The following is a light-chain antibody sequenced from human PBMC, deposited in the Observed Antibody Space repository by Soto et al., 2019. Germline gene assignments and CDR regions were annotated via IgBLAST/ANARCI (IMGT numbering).Light chain of an antibody. Sequence: QSALTQPASISASPGQSISISCTGTSNDVGAFDYVSWYQQHPGKAPKLIIFEVFNRPSGVSTRFAGSKSGSTASLTISGLQAEDEADYFCSSDTTNIAHVFGGGTKLTVL. J-gene: IGLJ2*01. CDR3: SSDTTNIAHV. CDR2: EVF. V-gene: IGLV2-14*01. CDR1: SNDVGAFDY.